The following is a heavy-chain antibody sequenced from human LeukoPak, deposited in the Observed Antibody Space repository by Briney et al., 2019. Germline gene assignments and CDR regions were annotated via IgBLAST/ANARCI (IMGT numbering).Heavy chain of an antibody. CDR1: GDSVSSNSAA. Sequence: SQTLSLTCATSGDSVSSNSAAWNWIRQSPSRGLEWLGRTYYRSKWYNDYAVSVKSRITINPDTSKNQFSLQLNSVTPEDTAVYYCARGIVVVPAAMHDAFDIWGQGTMVTVSS. D-gene: IGHD2-2*01. CDR2: TYYRSKWYN. J-gene: IGHJ3*02. CDR3: ARGIVVVPAAMHDAFDI. V-gene: IGHV6-1*01.